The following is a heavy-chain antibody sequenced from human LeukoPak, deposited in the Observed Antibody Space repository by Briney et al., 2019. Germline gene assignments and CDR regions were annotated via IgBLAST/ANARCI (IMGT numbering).Heavy chain of an antibody. V-gene: IGHV4-59*01. D-gene: IGHD1-1*01. CDR3: VRLGLHWNDRVFDY. CDR1: GGSINNCY. J-gene: IGHJ4*02. Sequence: PSETLSLTCSVSGGSINNCYWSCIRQPPGKGLEWIGYIYYSGNTNYNPSLKSRVTMSVDTSKNQFSLKVTSVTAADTAVYYCVRLGLHWNDRVFDYWGPGTLVTVSS. CDR2: IYYSGNT.